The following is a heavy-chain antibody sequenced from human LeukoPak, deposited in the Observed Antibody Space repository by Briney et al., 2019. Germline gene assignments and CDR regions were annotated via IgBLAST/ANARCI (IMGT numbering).Heavy chain of an antibody. CDR2: IYQSGST. CDR3: ARDGGGAYDGLSFDI. CDR1: GGSISSGGYS. J-gene: IGHJ3*02. D-gene: IGHD3-10*01. Sequence: SETLSLTCAVSGGSISSGGYSWNWIRQPLGKGLEWIGYIYQSGSTYSNPSLKSRVTILIDKSRNQFSLRLTSVTAADTAVYYCARDGGGAYDGLSFDIWGQGTMVTVSS. V-gene: IGHV4-30-2*01.